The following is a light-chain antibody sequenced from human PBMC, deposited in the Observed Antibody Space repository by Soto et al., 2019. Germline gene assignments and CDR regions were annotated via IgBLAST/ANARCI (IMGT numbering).Light chain of an antibody. Sequence: QSVLTQPASVSGSPGQSITISCTGTSSDVGSSKFVSWYQQHPGKAPKLMIYADTKRPSGVSNRFSGSKSGYTASLTISGLQTEDEADYYCCSYGGSTTWVFGTGTKLTVL. J-gene: IGLJ1*01. CDR1: SSDVGSSKF. CDR2: ADT. CDR3: CSYGGSTTWV. V-gene: IGLV2-23*01.